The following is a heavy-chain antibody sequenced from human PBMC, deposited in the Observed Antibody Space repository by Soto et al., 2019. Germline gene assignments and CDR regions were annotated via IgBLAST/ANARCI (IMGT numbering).Heavy chain of an antibody. D-gene: IGHD4-17*01. CDR2: IYFSGST. CDR1: VAPFGGAGYS. Sequence: QVQLQESGPGRVKPSETLSLTAPVPVAPFGGAGYSGTGIRQPPGKGLEWIGYIYFSGSTNYNPPLKSRVTMSIDTSKNQFSLKLSSVTAADTAVYFCTRDVDFGEEDVWGQGTTVTVSS. J-gene: IGHJ6*02. V-gene: IGHV4-61*08. CDR3: TRDVDFGEEDV.